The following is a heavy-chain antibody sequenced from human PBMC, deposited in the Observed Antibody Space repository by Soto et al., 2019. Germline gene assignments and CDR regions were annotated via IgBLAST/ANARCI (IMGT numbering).Heavy chain of an antibody. CDR3: AKDFSAGSGWYKRFDP. D-gene: IGHD6-19*01. CDR2: ISGSDGNT. V-gene: IGHV3-23*01. CDR1: GFTFSSYA. J-gene: IGHJ5*02. Sequence: EVQLLESGGGLVQPGGSLRLSCAASGFTFSSYAMSWVRQAPGKGLEWVSAISGSDGNTYYTDSVKGRFTISRDNSKNTLYLQMNSLRAEDTAVYYCAKDFSAGSGWYKRFDPWGQGTLVTVSS.